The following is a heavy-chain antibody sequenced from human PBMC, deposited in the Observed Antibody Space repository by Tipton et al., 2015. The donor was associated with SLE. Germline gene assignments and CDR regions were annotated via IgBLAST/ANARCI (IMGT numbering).Heavy chain of an antibody. J-gene: IGHJ4*02. Sequence: TLSPTCTVSGGSISSYYWSWIRQPPGKGLEWIGYIYYSGSTNYNPSLKRRVTISVDTSKNQFSLKLSSVTAADTAVYYCASMTLGIAAAGTTFDYWGQGTLVIVSS. CDR2: IYYSGST. V-gene: IGHV4-59*01. CDR1: GGSISSYY. D-gene: IGHD6-13*01. CDR3: ASMTLGIAAAGTTFDY.